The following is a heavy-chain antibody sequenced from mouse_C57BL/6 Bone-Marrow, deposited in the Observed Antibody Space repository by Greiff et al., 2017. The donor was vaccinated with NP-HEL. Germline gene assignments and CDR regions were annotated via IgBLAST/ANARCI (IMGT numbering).Heavy chain of an antibody. D-gene: IGHD2-4*01. CDR3: ARSYDYERGIYAMDY. V-gene: IGHV14-3*01. Sequence: EVQLVESVAELVRPGASVKLSCTASGFNIKNTYMHWVKQRPEQGLEWIGRIDPANGNTKYAPKFQGKATITADTSSNTAYLQLSSLTSEDTAIYYCARSYDYERGIYAMDYWGQGTSVTVSS. J-gene: IGHJ4*01. CDR2: IDPANGNT. CDR1: GFNIKNTY.